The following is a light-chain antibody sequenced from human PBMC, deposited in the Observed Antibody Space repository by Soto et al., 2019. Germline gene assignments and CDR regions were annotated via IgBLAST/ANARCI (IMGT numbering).Light chain of an antibody. V-gene: IGKV3-15*01. J-gene: IGKJ4*01. CDR1: QSVSSN. CDR3: QQYNDWPLT. CDR2: GAS. Sequence: EIVMTQSPATLSVSPGERATLSCRASQSVSSNLAWYQQKPGQAPRLLIYGASTRATGLPDRISGRGSGTEFTLTFSSLQSEDFAIYYCQQYNDWPLTFGGGTKVEIK.